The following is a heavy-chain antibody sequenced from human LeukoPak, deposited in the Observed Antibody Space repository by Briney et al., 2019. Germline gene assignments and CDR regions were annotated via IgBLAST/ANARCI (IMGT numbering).Heavy chain of an antibody. D-gene: IGHD1-26*01. Sequence: PGGSLRLSCAVSGFTVSSNFMSWVRQAPGKGLEWVSSISSSSSYIYYADSVKGRFTISRDNAKNSLYLQMNSLRAEDTAVYYCARDDKNIVGATPIWGQGTMVTVSS. CDR1: GFTVSSNF. V-gene: IGHV3-21*01. CDR2: ISSSSSYI. CDR3: ARDDKNIVGATPI. J-gene: IGHJ3*02.